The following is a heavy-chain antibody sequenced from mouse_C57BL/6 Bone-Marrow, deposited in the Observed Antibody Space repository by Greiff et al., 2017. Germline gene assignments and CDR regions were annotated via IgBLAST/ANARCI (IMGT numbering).Heavy chain of an antibody. CDR2: IWWVDDK. D-gene: IGHD4-1*01. CDR1: GFSLSTFGMG. V-gene: IGHV8-8*01. Sequence: QVTLKVSGPGILQPSQTLSLTCSFSGFSLSTFGMGVGWIRQPSGKGLESLAHIWWVDDKYYNPALKSRLTISKDTSKTQVFLKIAKVDDADTATYDCARIDDWDAMDYWGQGTSVTVSS. J-gene: IGHJ4*01. CDR3: ARIDDWDAMDY.